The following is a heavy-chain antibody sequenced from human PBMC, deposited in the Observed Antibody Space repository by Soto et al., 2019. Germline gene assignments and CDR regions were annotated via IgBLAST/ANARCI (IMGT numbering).Heavy chain of an antibody. CDR1: GGSISDSSYF. D-gene: IGHD2-15*01. V-gene: IGHV4-39*01. Sequence: SETLSLTYTVSGGSISDSSYFWDWIRQPPGKGLEWIGNICYSGSTYYNLSLKSRVTISVDTSKNQFSLKLSSVTAADTAVYYCARRGVSSYYSNYWGLGTLVTVSS. CDR2: ICYSGST. CDR3: ARRGVSSYYSNY. J-gene: IGHJ4*02.